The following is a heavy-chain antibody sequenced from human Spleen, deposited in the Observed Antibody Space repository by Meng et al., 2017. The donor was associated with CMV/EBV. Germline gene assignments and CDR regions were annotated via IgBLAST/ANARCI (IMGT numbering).Heavy chain of an antibody. D-gene: IGHD3-9*01. J-gene: IGHJ6*02. V-gene: IGHV1-18*01. CDR2: ISVYNGNK. CDR1: GYSPSSFG. Sequence: ASVKVSCKASGYSPSSFGFSWVRQGPGQGLEWMGWISVYNGNKKYAQKFRGRVTMTTDTSTSTAYMELRSLRSDDTAIYYCARAIRQFEDYYYGMDVWGQGTTVTVSS. CDR3: ARAIRQFEDYYYGMDV.